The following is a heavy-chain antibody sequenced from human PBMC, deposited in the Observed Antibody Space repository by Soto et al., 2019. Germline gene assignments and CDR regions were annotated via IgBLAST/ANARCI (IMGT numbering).Heavy chain of an antibody. V-gene: IGHV1-18*01. Sequence: QVQLVQSGAEVKKPGASVKVSCKASGYSFTRYGISWVRQAPGQGLEWMGWISGYNANTNYPENLQGRVTMTTDTSTSTAYMDVRNLISDDTPVYSCAGMGDVPSSYYGVAVWGPGTTVTVSS. J-gene: IGHJ6*02. CDR2: ISGYNANT. CDR3: AGMGDVPSSYYGVAV. D-gene: IGHD3-16*01. CDR1: GYSFTRYG.